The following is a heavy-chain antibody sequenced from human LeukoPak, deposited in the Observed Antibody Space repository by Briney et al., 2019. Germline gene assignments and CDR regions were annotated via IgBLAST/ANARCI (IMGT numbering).Heavy chain of an antibody. J-gene: IGHJ4*02. CDR2: INRGDCIT. Sequence: GASVKVSCRASGDTFSIYYIHWVRQATGQGLEWMGIINRGDCITGYEQKFQGRLTLTRNTSTSTVYMELSSLRSEDTAIYYCASEKNYGDKYFDSWVRGTEVSVSS. V-gene: IGHV1-46*01. CDR3: ASEKNYGDKYFDS. CDR1: GDTFSIYY. D-gene: IGHD4-17*01.